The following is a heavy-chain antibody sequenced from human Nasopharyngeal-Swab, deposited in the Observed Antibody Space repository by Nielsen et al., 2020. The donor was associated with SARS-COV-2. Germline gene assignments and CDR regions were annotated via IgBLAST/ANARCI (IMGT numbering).Heavy chain of an antibody. Sequence: GGSLRLSCTASGFTFGDYAMSWFRQAPGKGLEWVGFIRSKAYGGTTEYAASVKGRFTISRDDSKSIAYLQMNSLKTEDTAVYHCTRFRPPYYDILTGSSPNYHLEHWGQGTLVTVSP. D-gene: IGHD3-9*01. CDR2: IRSKAYGGTT. V-gene: IGHV3-49*03. CDR1: GFTFGDYA. J-gene: IGHJ4*02. CDR3: TRFRPPYYDILTGSSPNYHLEH.